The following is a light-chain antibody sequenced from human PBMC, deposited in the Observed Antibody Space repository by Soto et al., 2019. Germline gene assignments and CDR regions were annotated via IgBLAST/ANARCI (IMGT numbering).Light chain of an antibody. Sequence: EIVLTQSPGTLSLSPGERATLSCRASQSVSSSYLAWYQQKPGQPPRLLIYGASSRATGMPDRFSGSGSGRDFTTTISRREPEECAVYYCRQYGSSPPLTFGGGTRVEIK. CDR2: GAS. CDR1: QSVSSSY. J-gene: IGKJ4*01. V-gene: IGKV3-20*01. CDR3: RQYGSSPPLT.